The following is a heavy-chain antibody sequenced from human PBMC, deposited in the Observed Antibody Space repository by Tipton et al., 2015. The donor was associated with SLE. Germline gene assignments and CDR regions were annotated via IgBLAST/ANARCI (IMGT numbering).Heavy chain of an antibody. D-gene: IGHD1-26*01. Sequence: GQVTISADKSISTAYLQWSSLKASDTAMYYCARLPPGVGFDYWGQGTLVTVSS. CDR3: ARLPPGVGFDY. J-gene: IGHJ4*02. V-gene: IGHV5-51*01.